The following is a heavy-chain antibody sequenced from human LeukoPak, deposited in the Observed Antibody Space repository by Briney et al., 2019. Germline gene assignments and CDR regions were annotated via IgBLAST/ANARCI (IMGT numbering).Heavy chain of an antibody. Sequence: PSETLSLTCTVSGGSFSSGSYYWSWIRQPPGKGLEWIGYIYSSGSTNYNPSLKSRVTISVDTSKNQHSLKLRSVTAADTAVYFCARHSAYSSGWFHYWGQGTLVTVSS. D-gene: IGHD6-19*01. CDR1: GGSFSSGSYY. CDR3: ARHSAYSSGWFHY. J-gene: IGHJ4*02. CDR2: IYSSGST. V-gene: IGHV4-61*01.